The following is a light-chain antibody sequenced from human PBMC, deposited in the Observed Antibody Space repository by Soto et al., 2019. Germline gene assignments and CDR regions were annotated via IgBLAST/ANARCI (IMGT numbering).Light chain of an antibody. CDR3: QSYESSISGV. J-gene: IGLJ3*02. CDR1: SGSIASNY. V-gene: IGLV6-57*03. CDR2: EDN. Sequence: NFMLTQPHSVSESPGKTVTISCTRSSGSIASNYVQWYQQRPGSAPTTVIYEDNQRPSGVPDRFSGSIDSSSNSASLTISGLKTEDEAVYHCQSYESSISGVFGGGTKVTVL.